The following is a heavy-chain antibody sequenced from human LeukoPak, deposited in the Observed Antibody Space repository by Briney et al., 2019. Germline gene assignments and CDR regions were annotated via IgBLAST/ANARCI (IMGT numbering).Heavy chain of an antibody. D-gene: IGHD5-24*01. CDR3: ARDGYNSGYFDY. Sequence: SETLSLTCTVSGASISSGGYYWNWIRQPPGQGLEWNGYIYYSRSTSYSPSLKSRLTISVDTSKNQFSLKLSSVTAADTAVYYCARDGYNSGYFDYWGQGTLVTVSS. J-gene: IGHJ4*02. CDR1: GASISSGGYY. V-gene: IGHV4-30-4*01. CDR2: IYYSRST.